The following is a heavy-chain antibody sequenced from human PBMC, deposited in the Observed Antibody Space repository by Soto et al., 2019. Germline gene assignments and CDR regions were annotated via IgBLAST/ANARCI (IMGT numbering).Heavy chain of an antibody. Sequence: QVQLVQSGAEVKKPGASVEVSCKASGYTFTSYAMHWVRQAPGQRLEWMGWINAGNGNTKYSQKFQGRVTITRDTSASTAYMELSSLRSEDTAVYYCAIGGASIAAPLIDYWGQGTLVTVSS. D-gene: IGHD6-6*01. CDR3: AIGGASIAAPLIDY. CDR2: INAGNGNT. CDR1: GYTFTSYA. J-gene: IGHJ4*02. V-gene: IGHV1-3*01.